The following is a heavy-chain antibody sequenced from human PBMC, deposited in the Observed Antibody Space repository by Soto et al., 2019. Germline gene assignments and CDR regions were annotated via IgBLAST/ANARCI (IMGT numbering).Heavy chain of an antibody. CDR3: ARQDSGGFYRYFDS. D-gene: IGHD2-15*01. Sequence: QVQLVQSGAEVKKPGSSVKVSCKASGGTFSTNPISWVRQAPGQGLEWMGGTGSGTGPGNHAQKFQGRLTITVDKSTSTVYMELSSLSSEDTAVYYCARQDSGGFYRYFDSWGQGTLGTVAS. J-gene: IGHJ4*02. V-gene: IGHV1-69*06. CDR2: TGSGTGPG. CDR1: GGTFSTNP.